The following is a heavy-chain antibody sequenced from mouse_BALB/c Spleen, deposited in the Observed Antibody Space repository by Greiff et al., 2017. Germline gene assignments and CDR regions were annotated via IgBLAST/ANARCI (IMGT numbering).Heavy chain of an antibody. D-gene: IGHD4-1*01. CDR3: ARVNWEDAMDD. CDR2: ISDGGSYT. Sequence: EVMLVESGGGLVKPGGSLKLSCAASGFTFSDYYLYWVRQTPEKRLEWVATISDGGSYTYYPDSVKGRFTISRDNAKNNLYLQMSSLKSEDTAMYYCARVNWEDAMDDWGQGTSVTVSS. CDR1: GFTFSDYY. V-gene: IGHV5-4*02. J-gene: IGHJ4*01.